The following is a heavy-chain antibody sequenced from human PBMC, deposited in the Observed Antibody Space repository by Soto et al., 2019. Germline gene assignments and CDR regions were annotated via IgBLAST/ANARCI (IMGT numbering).Heavy chain of an antibody. CDR3: AKGFDYGDTKHIDQ. CDR2: ITNTGITT. Sequence: GGSLRLSCVASGFDFNTHALTWVRQGPGKGLEWLSSITNTGITTHYADSVKGRFTISRENSRNTLHLQMNNLRVDDTAVYYCAKGFDYGDTKHIDQWGQGTLVTVPS. CDR1: GFDFNTHA. D-gene: IGHD4-17*01. J-gene: IGHJ4*02. V-gene: IGHV3-23*01.